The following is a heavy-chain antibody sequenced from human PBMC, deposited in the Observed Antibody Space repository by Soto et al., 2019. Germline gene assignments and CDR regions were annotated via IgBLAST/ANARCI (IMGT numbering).Heavy chain of an antibody. CDR3: ARGSKVAGYSDY. J-gene: IGHJ4*02. CDR2: IYYSGST. V-gene: IGHV4-31*03. CDR1: GGSISSGGYY. Sequence: QVRLQESGPGLVKPSQTLSLTCTVSGGSISSGGYYWSWIRQHPGKGLEWIGYIYYSGSTYYNPSLKSRVTISVDTSKNQFSLKLSSVSAADTAVYFCARGSKVAGYSDYWGQGTLVTVSS. D-gene: IGHD6-19*01.